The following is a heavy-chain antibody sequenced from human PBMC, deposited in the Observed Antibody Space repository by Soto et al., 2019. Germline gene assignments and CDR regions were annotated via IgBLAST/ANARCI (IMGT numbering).Heavy chain of an antibody. Sequence: QVQLVESGGGVVQPGRSLRLSCAASGFTFSSYAMHWVRQAPGKGLEWVAVISYDGSNKYYQDSVKGRFTISRDNCKNTLYLQMNSLRAEDTNVYYCARDERGQWQVRVGGRGVWGRGTTVTVSS. V-gene: IGHV3-30*14. D-gene: IGHD6-19*01. J-gene: IGHJ6*02. CDR2: ISYDGSNK. CDR3: ARDERGQWQVRVGGRGV. CDR1: GFTFSSYA.